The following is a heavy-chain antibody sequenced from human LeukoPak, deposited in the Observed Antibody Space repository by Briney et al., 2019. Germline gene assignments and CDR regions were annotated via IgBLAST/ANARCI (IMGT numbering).Heavy chain of an antibody. CDR3: ASIHQVRGTDTFDI. Sequence: SQTLSLTCAVYGGSFSDYFWSWVRQPPGKGLEWIGEINQSGSSTYNPSLKSRVTMSVDTSKNQLSLKMTSVTAADTAVYYCASIHQVRGTDTFDIWGQGTMVTVSS. J-gene: IGHJ3*02. V-gene: IGHV4-34*01. CDR2: INQSGSS. D-gene: IGHD3-10*01. CDR1: GGSFSDYF.